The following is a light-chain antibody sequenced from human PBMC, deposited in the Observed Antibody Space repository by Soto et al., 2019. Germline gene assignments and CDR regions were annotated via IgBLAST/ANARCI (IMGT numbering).Light chain of an antibody. V-gene: IGKV3-11*01. CDR2: GAS. CDR3: QQRSNSIT. CDR1: QSVSSN. J-gene: IGKJ5*01. Sequence: ENVLTQSPGTLSLSPGERATLSCRASQSVSSNFLAWYQQKPGQAPRLLIYGASNRATGIPARFSGSGSGADFTLTISSLEPEDFAVYYCQQRSNSITFGQGTRLEIK.